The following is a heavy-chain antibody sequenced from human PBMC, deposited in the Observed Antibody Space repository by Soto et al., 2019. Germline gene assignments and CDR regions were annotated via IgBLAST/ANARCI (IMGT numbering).Heavy chain of an antibody. CDR3: ARDSGALGYCSGGSCYADY. V-gene: IGHV1-18*04. J-gene: IGHJ4*02. D-gene: IGHD2-15*01. CDR2: ISAYNGNT. Sequence: QVQLVQSGAEVKKPGASVKVSCKASGYTFTSYGISWVRQAPGQGLEWMGWISAYNGNTNYAQKLQGRVTMTTDTSTSTAYMELRSLRSDDTAVYYCARDSGALGYCSGGSCYADYWCQGTLVTVSS. CDR1: GYTFTSYG.